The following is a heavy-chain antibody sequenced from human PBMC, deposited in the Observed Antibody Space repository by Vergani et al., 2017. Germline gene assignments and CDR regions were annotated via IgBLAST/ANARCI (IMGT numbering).Heavy chain of an antibody. J-gene: IGHJ4*02. CDR3: ARDKYYYGSGSYDMGLY. D-gene: IGHD3-10*01. Sequence: QVQLVQSGAEVKKPGASVKVSCKASGHTFTSYGISWVRQAPGQGLEWMGWISAYNGNTNYAQKLQGRVTMTTDTSTSTAYMELRSLRSDDTAVYYCARDKYYYGSGSYDMGLYWGQGTLVTVSS. CDR1: GHTFTSYG. V-gene: IGHV1-18*01. CDR2: ISAYNGNT.